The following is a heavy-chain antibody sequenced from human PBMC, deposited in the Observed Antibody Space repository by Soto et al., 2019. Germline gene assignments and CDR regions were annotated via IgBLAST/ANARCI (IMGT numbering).Heavy chain of an antibody. V-gene: IGHV6-1*01. Sequence: PLQTLSLTCAISGDSVSRKTVAWNWIKQSPSRGLEWLGRTYYRSKWYDDYAESVKSRITINPDTSKNQFSLHLNSVTLEDTAVYSCARSWSRPQGHWFDTWGQGTLVTVSS. D-gene: IGHD3-10*01. CDR3: ARSWSRPQGHWFDT. CDR2: TYYRSKWYD. CDR1: GDSVSRKTVA. J-gene: IGHJ5*02.